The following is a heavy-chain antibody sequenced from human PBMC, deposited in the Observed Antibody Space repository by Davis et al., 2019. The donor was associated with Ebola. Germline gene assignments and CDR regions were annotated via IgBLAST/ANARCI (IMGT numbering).Heavy chain of an antibody. CDR1: GFTFSSYA. J-gene: IGHJ6*02. Sequence: GGSLRLSCAASGFTFSSYAMHWVRQAPGKGLEYVSAISSNGGRTDYANSVRGRFTISRDNAKNSLYLQMNSLRDEDTAMYYCARLNYYAHVWGQGTTVTVSS. D-gene: IGHD3-10*01. V-gene: IGHV3-64*01. CDR3: ARLNYYAHV. CDR2: ISSNGGRT.